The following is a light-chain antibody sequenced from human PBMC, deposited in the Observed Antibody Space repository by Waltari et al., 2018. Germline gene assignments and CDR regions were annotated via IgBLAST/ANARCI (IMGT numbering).Light chain of an antibody. J-gene: IGLJ7*01. CDR1: SSDVGSYNF. V-gene: IGLV2-11*01. CDR3: CSYAGSYTFV. CDR2: DVV. Sequence: QSALTQPRSVSGSPGQSVTISCSGTSSDVGSYNFVSWFQQHPGNAPKLLIYDVVKRPSGVPDRFSGSKSGNTASLTISGLQTEDESDYYCCSYAGSYTFVFGGGTQLTVL.